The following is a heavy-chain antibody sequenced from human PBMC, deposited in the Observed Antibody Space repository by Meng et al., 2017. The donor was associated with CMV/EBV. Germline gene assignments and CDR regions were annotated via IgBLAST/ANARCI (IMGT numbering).Heavy chain of an antibody. J-gene: IGHJ5*02. V-gene: IGHV3-30*19. CDR2: ISYDGSNK. D-gene: IGHD3-22*01. CDR3: ASLVVVITTSWFDP. Sequence: GGSLRLSCAASGFTFSSYGMHWVRQAPGKGLEWVAVISYDGSNKYYADSVKGRFTISRDNSKNTLYLQMNSLRAEDTAVYYCASLVVVITTSWFDPWGQGTLVTVSS. CDR1: GFTFSSYG.